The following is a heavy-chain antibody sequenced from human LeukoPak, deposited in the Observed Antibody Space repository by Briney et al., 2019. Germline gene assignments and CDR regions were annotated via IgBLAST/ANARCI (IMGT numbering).Heavy chain of an antibody. Sequence: SGGSLRLSCVASGFTFSSYCMSWVRQAPGKGLEWVANIKQDGSAKYYVDSVKGRFTISRDNAKNSLYLHMNSLRADDTAVYYCAQECVDSTGYYYVPNWFDPWGQGTLVTVSS. CDR3: AQECVDSTGYYYVPNWFDP. J-gene: IGHJ5*02. D-gene: IGHD3-22*01. CDR2: IKQDGSAK. CDR1: GFTFSSYC. V-gene: IGHV3-7*01.